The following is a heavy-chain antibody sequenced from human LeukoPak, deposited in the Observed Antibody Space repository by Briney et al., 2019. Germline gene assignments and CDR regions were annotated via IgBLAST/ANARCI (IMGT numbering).Heavy chain of an antibody. V-gene: IGHV3-23*01. CDR3: AKGSLHPGIFDY. J-gene: IGHJ4*02. CDR2: ISDSGGDT. CDR1: RFTFSSCA. Sequence: PGGSLRLSCAASRFTFSSCAMTWVRQAPGKGLEWVSTISDSGGDTYYADSVKGRVTISRDNSKNTLYLQMNSLRAEDTAVYYCAKGSLHPGIFDYWGQGTLVTVSS.